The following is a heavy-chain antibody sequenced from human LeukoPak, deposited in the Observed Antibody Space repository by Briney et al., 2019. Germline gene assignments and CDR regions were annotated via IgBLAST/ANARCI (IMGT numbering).Heavy chain of an antibody. D-gene: IGHD5-24*01. J-gene: IGHJ3*02. CDR2: ISSSSSYI. CDR3: ARENKLPKRDAFDI. Sequence: GGSLRLSCAASGFTFSSYSMNWVRQAPGKGLEWVSSISSSSSYIYYADSVKGRFTISRDNAKNSLYLQMNSLRVEDTAVYYCARENKLPKRDAFDIWGQGTMVTVSS. V-gene: IGHV3-21*04. CDR1: GFTFSSYS.